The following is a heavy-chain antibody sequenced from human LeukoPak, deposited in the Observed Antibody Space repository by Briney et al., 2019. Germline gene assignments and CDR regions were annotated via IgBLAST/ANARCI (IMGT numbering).Heavy chain of an antibody. CDR2: IYWDDDK. CDR1: GFSLSTSGVG. CDR3: ALRYYYDSSGYYFPDY. D-gene: IGHD3-22*01. Sequence: SGPTLVKPTQTLTLTCTFSGFSLSTSGVGVGWIRQPPGKALAWLALIYWDDDKRYSPSLKSRLTITKDTSKNQVVLTMTNMDPVYTATYYCALRYYYDSSGYYFPDYWGQGTLVTVSS. V-gene: IGHV2-5*02. J-gene: IGHJ4*02.